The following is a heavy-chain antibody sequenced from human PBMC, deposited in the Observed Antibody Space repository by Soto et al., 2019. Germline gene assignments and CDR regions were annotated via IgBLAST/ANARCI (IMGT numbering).Heavy chain of an antibody. CDR2: IYYSGST. CDR1: GGSISSSSYY. Sequence: LSLTCTVSGGSISSSSYYWGWIRQPPGKGLEWIGSIYYSGSTYYNPSLKSRVTISVDTSKNQFSLKLSSVTAADTAVYYCAKQLVGYYYGSGSYHGRGHFEDYWGQGTLVTVSS. D-gene: IGHD3-10*01. J-gene: IGHJ4*02. V-gene: IGHV4-39*01. CDR3: AKQLVGYYYGSGSYHGRGHFEDY.